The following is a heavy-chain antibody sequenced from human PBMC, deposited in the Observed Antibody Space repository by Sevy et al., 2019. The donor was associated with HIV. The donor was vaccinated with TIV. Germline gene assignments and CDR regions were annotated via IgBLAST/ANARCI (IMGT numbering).Heavy chain of an antibody. CDR2: ISYDGSNK. Sequence: GGSLRLSCAASGFTFSSYGMHWVRQAPGKGLEWVAVISYDGSNKYYADSVKGRFTISRDNSKNTLYLQMNSLRAEDTAVYYCAKSGDTMVRGVPDAFDIRGQGTMVTVSS. J-gene: IGHJ3*02. D-gene: IGHD3-10*01. CDR3: AKSGDTMVRGVPDAFDI. CDR1: GFTFSSYG. V-gene: IGHV3-30*18.